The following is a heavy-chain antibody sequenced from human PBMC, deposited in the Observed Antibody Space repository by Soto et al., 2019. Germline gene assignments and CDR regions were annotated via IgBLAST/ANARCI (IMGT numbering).Heavy chain of an antibody. CDR2: IYYSGST. CDR3: ARASSSSSAADY. Sequence: SETLCLTCTVSGGTLSSYCWSWIRQPPGKGLEWIGFIYYSGSTNYNPSLKSRVTISVDTSKNHFAMRLSSVTAADTAVYYCARASSSSSAADYWGQGTLVTVSS. CDR1: GGTLSSYC. J-gene: IGHJ4*02. V-gene: IGHV4-59*12. D-gene: IGHD6-6*01.